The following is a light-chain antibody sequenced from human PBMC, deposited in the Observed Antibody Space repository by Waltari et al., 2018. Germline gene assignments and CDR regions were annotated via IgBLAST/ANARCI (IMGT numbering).Light chain of an antibody. J-gene: IGLJ2*01. CDR3: ATRDEGPTVV. V-gene: IGLV1-47*01. CDR2: LTH. Sequence: QSVLTQPPSASGTPGQSVTISCSGSLSNIGTHYVNWYQQLPGTAPKLLIYLTHQRPSGVPDRFSASKSGTSASLAISGLRFEDEGDYYCATRDEGPTVVFGGGTKVTVL. CDR1: LSNIGTHY.